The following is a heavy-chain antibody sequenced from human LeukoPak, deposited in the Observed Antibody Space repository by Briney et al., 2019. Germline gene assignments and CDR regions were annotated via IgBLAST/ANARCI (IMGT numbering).Heavy chain of an antibody. CDR2: ISSSGSTI. Sequence: GGSLRLSCAASGFTFSSYEMNWVRQAPGKGLEWVSYISSSGSTIYYADSVKGRFTISRDNAKNSLYLQMNSLRAEDTAVYYCARGGPVVTVADYWGQGTLVTVSS. V-gene: IGHV3-48*03. J-gene: IGHJ4*02. CDR3: ARGGPVVTVADY. CDR1: GFTFSSYE. D-gene: IGHD2-15*01.